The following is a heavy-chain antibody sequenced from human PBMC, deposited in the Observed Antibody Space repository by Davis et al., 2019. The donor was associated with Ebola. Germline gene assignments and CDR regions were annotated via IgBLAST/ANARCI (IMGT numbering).Heavy chain of an antibody. CDR1: GFTFSSYA. V-gene: IGHV3-23*01. D-gene: IGHD3-9*01. CDR2: ISGSGGST. CDR3: AKAVQYYDILTGPDY. J-gene: IGHJ4*02. Sequence: GGSLRLSCAASGFTFSSYAMSWVRQAPGKGLEWVSAISGSGGSTYYADSVKGRFTISRDNSKNSLYLQMNSLRTEDTALYYCAKAVQYYDILTGPDYWGQGTLVTVSS.